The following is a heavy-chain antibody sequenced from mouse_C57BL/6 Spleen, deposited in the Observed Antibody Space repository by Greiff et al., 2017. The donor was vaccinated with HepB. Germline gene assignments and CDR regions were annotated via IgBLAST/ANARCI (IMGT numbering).Heavy chain of an antibody. CDR3: AREVTGPFAY. J-gene: IGHJ3*01. CDR2: IYPGDGDT. CDR1: GYAFSSSW. Sequence: LVESGPELVKPGASVKISCKASGYAFSSSWMNWVKQRPGKGLEWIGRIYPGDGDTNYNGKFKGKATLTADKSSSTAYMQLSSLTSEDSAVYFCAREVTGPFAYWGQGTLVTVSA. D-gene: IGHD2-13*01. V-gene: IGHV1-82*01.